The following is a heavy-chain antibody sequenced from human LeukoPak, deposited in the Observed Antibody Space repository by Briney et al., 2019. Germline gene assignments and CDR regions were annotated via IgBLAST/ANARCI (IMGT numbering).Heavy chain of an antibody. V-gene: IGHV1-2*06. CDR2: INPNSGGT. CDR3: AREDIVLMVYAMRVAFDI. Sequence: ASVKLSCKASGYTFTGYYMHWVRQAPGQGLEWMGRINPNSGGTNYAQKFQGRVTMTRDTSISTAYMELSRLRSDDTAVYYCAREDIVLMVYAMRVAFDIWGQGTMVTVSS. D-gene: IGHD2-8*01. J-gene: IGHJ3*02. CDR1: GYTFTGYY.